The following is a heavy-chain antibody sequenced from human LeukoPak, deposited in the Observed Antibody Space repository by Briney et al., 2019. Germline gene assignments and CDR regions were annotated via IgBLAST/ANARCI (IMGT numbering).Heavy chain of an antibody. Sequence: PGGSLRLSCADSQFTFNGSWMNGVRQAPGKGLEWVANMDPTGSQKRYVDSVRGRFTISKDNPGASLYLDMHSLGAEDTAIYYCAIWTSGNYWGQGTLVTVSS. CDR2: MDPTGSQK. J-gene: IGHJ4*02. CDR1: QFTFNGSW. CDR3: AIWTSGNY. D-gene: IGHD1-1*01. V-gene: IGHV3-7*01.